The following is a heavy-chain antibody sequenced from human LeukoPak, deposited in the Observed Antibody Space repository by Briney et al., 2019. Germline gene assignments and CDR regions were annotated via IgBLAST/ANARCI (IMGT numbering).Heavy chain of an antibody. CDR3: ARSSAWGPFDY. J-gene: IGHJ4*02. Sequence: PSETLSLTCTVSGYSISSGYYWGWIRQPPGKGLEWIGSIYHSGSTYYNPSLKSRVTISVDTSKNQFSLKLSSVIAADTAVYYCARSSAWGPFDYWGQGTLVTVSS. CDR2: IYHSGST. D-gene: IGHD3-10*01. V-gene: IGHV4-38-2*02. CDR1: GYSISSGYY.